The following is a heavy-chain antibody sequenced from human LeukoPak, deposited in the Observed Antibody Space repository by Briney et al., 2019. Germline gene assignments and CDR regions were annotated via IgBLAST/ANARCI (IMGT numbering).Heavy chain of an antibody. CDR1: GGSISSYY. Sequence: PSETLSLTCTVSGGSISSYYWSWIRQPPGKGLEWIGYIYYSGSTNYNPSLKSRVTISVDTSKNQFSLKLSSVTAADTAVYYCARGPRYCSGGSCYDFDYWGQGTLVTVSS. V-gene: IGHV4-59*01. D-gene: IGHD2-15*01. CDR2: IYYSGST. CDR3: ARGPRYCSGGSCYDFDY. J-gene: IGHJ4*02.